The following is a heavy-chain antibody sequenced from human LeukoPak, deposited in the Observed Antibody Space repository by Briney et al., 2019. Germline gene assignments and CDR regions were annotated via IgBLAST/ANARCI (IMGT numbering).Heavy chain of an antibody. D-gene: IGHD6-25*01. CDR1: GYSISSGYY. CDR2: IYHSGST. J-gene: IGHJ5*02. Sequence: PSETLSLTCAVSGYSISSGYYWGWIPQPPGKGLEWIGSIYHSGSTYYNPSLESRVTISVDTSKNQFSLKLSSVTAADTAVYYCARDGGRDWFDPWGQGTLVTVSS. V-gene: IGHV4-38-2*02. CDR3: ARDGGRDWFDP.